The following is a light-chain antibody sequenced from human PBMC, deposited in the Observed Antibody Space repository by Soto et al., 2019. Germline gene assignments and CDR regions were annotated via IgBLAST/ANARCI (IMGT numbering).Light chain of an antibody. CDR2: DVS. V-gene: IGLV2-14*03. CDR3: SSYTSSSALYV. CDR1: SSDVGGYNY. Sequence: QYALTQPASVSGSPGQSSTISCTGTSSDVGGYNYVSWYQQQPGKAPKLMIYDVSNRPSGVANRFSGSKSGNTASLTISGLQSEDEADYYCSSYTSSSALYVFGSGTKLTVL. J-gene: IGLJ1*01.